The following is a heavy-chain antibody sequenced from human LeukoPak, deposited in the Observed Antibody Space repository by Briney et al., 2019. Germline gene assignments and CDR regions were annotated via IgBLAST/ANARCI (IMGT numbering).Heavy chain of an antibody. Sequence: GGSLRLSCAASKFTFSSYLMHWVRQAPGKGLVWVSGINKDGISRRYVDSVKGRFTISRDNSKNTLYLQMNSLRAEDTAVYYCARDRGYSCGYWGQGTLVTVSS. CDR1: KFTFSSYL. D-gene: IGHD5-18*01. J-gene: IGHJ4*02. CDR3: ARDRGYSCGY. V-gene: IGHV3-74*01. CDR2: INKDGISR.